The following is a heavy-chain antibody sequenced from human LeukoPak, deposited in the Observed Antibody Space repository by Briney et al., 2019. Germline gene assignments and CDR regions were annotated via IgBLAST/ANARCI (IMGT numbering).Heavy chain of an antibody. CDR1: GYTFTSYG. Sequence: ASVKVSCKASGYTFTSYGISWVLQAPGQGLEWMGWISAYNGNTNYAQKLQGRVTMTTDTSTSTAYMELRSLRSDDTAVYYCARASITMIGIHAFDIWGQGTMVTVSS. V-gene: IGHV1-18*01. CDR2: ISAYNGNT. J-gene: IGHJ3*02. CDR3: ARASITMIGIHAFDI. D-gene: IGHD3-22*01.